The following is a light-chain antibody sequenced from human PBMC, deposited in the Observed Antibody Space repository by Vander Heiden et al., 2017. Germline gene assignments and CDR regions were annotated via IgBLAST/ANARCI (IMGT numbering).Light chain of an antibody. CDR1: QRISTY. CDR3: QQSYITPHT. CDR2: DAS. Sequence: IQVTQSPSSLSASVGDRITITCRASQRISTYFNWYQQKPGKVPKLLIYDASSLQSGVSSRFSGSGSGTDFTLTITSLQPEDSATYYCQQSYITPHTFGQGTKLEIK. V-gene: IGKV1-39*01. J-gene: IGKJ2*01.